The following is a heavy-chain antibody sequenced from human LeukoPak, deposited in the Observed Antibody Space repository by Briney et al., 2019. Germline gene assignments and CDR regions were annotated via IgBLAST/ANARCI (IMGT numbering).Heavy chain of an antibody. J-gene: IGHJ4*02. CDR1: GYTFTADY. V-gene: IGHV1-2*02. Sequence: ASVEVSCKASGYTFTADYIHWVRQAPGQGLEWMGWINPNSADTHYPQKFQGRVTLTSDTSISTAYMELSRLSPDDTAMYYCARDLRGNSMFFDYWGQGTLVTVSS. D-gene: IGHD4-23*01. CDR2: INPNSADT. CDR3: ARDLRGNSMFFDY.